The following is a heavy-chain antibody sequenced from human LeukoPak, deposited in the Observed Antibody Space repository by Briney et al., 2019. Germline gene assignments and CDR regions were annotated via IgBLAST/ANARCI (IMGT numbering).Heavy chain of an antibody. D-gene: IGHD6-13*01. CDR3: TRPIAATGYAYYGMDV. J-gene: IGHJ6*02. CDR1: GFTFGDYA. Sequence: GGSLRLSCTVSGFTFGDYAMSWFRQAPGKGLEWVSFIRSNAYGGTTEYAASVKGRFTISRDDSTSITYLQMNSLKTEDTAVYFCTRPIAATGYAYYGMDVWGQGTTVTVSS. CDR2: IRSNAYGGTT. V-gene: IGHV3-49*03.